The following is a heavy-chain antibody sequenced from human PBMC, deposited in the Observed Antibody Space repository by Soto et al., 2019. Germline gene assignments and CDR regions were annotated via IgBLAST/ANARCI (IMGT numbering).Heavy chain of an antibody. V-gene: IGHV4-31*03. J-gene: IGHJ6*02. CDR2: IYYSGST. D-gene: IGHD6-25*01. CDR1: GGSISSVGHY. Sequence: SETLSLTCSVSGGSISSVGHYWTWIRQQPGKGLEWIGYIYYSGSTDYNPSLKSRVSISVDRSKNQFSLNLSSVTAADTAIYYCARESGGYDSSTRYGLDVWGQGTTVTVSS. CDR3: ARESGGYDSSTRYGLDV.